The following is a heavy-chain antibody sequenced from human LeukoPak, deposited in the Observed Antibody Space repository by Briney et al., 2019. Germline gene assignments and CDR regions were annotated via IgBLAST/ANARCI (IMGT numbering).Heavy chain of an antibody. CDR1: GFTFSSYA. CDR2: ISYDGSNK. Sequence: PGGSLRLSCAASGFTFSSYAMHWVRQAPGKGLEWVAVISYDGSNKYYADSVEGRFTISRDNSKNTLYLQMNSLRAEDTAVYYCARSYRYYYYMDVWGKGTTVTVSS. CDR3: ARSYRYYYYMDV. V-gene: IGHV3-30*04. J-gene: IGHJ6*03. D-gene: IGHD3-16*02.